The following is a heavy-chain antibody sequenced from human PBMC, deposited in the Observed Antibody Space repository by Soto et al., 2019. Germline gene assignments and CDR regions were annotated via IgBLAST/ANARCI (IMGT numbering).Heavy chain of an antibody. J-gene: IGHJ6*02. CDR1: GFTFSSYG. V-gene: IGHV3-30*18. CDR3: AKDLMAEGNYYYGMDV. Sequence: PGGSLRLSCAASGFTFSSYGMHWVRQAPGKGLEWVAVISDDGSNKYYADSVKGRFTIPRDNSKTTLYMQMNSLRAADTAVYYCAKDLMAEGNYYYGMDVWGQGTTVTVSS. CDR2: ISDDGSNK.